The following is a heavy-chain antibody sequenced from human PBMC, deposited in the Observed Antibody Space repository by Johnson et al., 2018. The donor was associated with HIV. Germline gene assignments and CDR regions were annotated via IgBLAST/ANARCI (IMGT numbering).Heavy chain of an antibody. CDR1: GFTFSSYA. CDR3: ARERRAGVKGAFDI. V-gene: IGHV3-30*04. J-gene: IGHJ3*02. CDR2: ISYDGSNK. D-gene: IGHD2-21*01. Sequence: QVQLVESGGGVVKPGRSLRLSCAASGFTFSSYAMHWVRQAPGKGLEWVAVISYDGSNKYYADSVKGRFTISRDNSKNTLYLQMNSLRAEDTAVYYCARERRAGVKGAFDIWGQGTMVTVSS.